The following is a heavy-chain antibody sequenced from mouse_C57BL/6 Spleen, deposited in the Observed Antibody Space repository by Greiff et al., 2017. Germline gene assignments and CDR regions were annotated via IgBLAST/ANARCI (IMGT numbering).Heavy chain of an antibody. V-gene: IGHV5-16*01. CDR3: ARDGSRNAMDY. CDR2: INYDGSST. Sequence: LQQSEGGLVQPGSSMKLSCTASGFTFSDYYMAWVRQVPEKGLEWVANINYDGSSTYYLDSLKSRFIISRDNAKNILYLQMSSLKSEDTATYYCARDGSRNAMDYWGQGTSVTVSS. CDR1: GFTFSDYY. J-gene: IGHJ4*01.